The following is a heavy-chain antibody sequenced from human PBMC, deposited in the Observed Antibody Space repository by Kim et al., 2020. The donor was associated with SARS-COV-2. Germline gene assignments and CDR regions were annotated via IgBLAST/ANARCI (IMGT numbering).Heavy chain of an antibody. J-gene: IGHJ6*02. Sequence: ASVKVSCKASGYTFTSYYMHWVRQAPGQGLEWMGIINPSGGSTSYAQKFQGRVTMTRDTSTSTVYMELSSLRSEDTAVYYCARWALSQLVHYYYGMVVWGQGTTVTVSS. V-gene: IGHV1-46*01. D-gene: IGHD6-6*01. CDR3: ARWALSQLVHYYYGMVV. CDR2: INPSGGST. CDR1: GYTFTSYY.